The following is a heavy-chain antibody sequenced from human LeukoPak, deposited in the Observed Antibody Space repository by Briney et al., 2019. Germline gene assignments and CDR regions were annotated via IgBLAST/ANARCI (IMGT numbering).Heavy chain of an antibody. J-gene: IGHJ4*02. CDR3: ARGSQQLISPFFDY. CDR1: GFTVSSNY. V-gene: IGHV3-66*01. D-gene: IGHD6-13*01. CDR2: IYSGGST. Sequence: GGSLRLSCAASGFTVSSNYMSWVRQAPGEGLEWVSVIYSGGSTYYTDSVKGRFTISRDNSKNTLYLQMNSLRAEDTAVYYCARGSQQLISPFFDYWGQGTLVTVSS.